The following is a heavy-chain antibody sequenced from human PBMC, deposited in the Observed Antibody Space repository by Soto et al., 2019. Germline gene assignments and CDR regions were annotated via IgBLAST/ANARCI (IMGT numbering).Heavy chain of an antibody. Sequence: GGSLRLSCAASGFTFDDYAMHWVRQAPGKGLEWVSGISWNSGSIGYADSVKGRFTISRDNAKNSLYLQMNSLRAEDTALYYCAKDIVGATFLGYYFDYWGQGTLVTVSS. J-gene: IGHJ4*02. V-gene: IGHV3-9*01. CDR2: ISWNSGSI. CDR3: AKDIVGATFLGYYFDY. D-gene: IGHD1-26*01. CDR1: GFTFDDYA.